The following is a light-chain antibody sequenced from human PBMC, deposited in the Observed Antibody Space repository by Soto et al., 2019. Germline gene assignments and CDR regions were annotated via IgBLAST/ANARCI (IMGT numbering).Light chain of an antibody. Sequence: DIPMTQSPSTLSASVGDRVTITCRASQSVSSWLAWYQQKPGKAPNLLIFKASSLGSGVPSRFSGSGSGTEFTLTISSLQPEDVATYYCQQYNTHSGTFGQGTKVEIK. CDR1: QSVSSW. J-gene: IGKJ1*01. V-gene: IGKV1-5*03. CDR3: QQYNTHSGT. CDR2: KAS.